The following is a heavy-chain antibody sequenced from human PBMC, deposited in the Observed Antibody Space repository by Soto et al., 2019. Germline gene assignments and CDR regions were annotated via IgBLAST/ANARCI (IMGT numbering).Heavy chain of an antibody. J-gene: IGHJ5*02. CDR3: ARSGQQLYNWFDP. CDR1: GYSFTSYW. Sequence: PGESLKISCKGSGYSFTSYWLGWVRQMPGKGLEWMGIIYPGDSDTRYSPSFQGQVTISADKSISTAYLQWSSLKASDTAMYYCARSGQQLYNWFDPWGQGTLVTVSS. D-gene: IGHD6-13*01. V-gene: IGHV5-51*01. CDR2: IYPGDSDT.